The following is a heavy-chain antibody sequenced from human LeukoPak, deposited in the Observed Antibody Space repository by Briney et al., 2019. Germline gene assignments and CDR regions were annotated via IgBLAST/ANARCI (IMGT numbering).Heavy chain of an antibody. V-gene: IGHV3-30-3*01. Sequence: PGTTLRLSCAASGFTLSRNAMHWVRQAPGKGLEWVAVISYDGSNEDYADSVKGRFTISRDSSKNTLFLQMNSLGAEDTAVYYCARGLRYFDWDSWGQGTLVTVS. CDR3: ARGLRYFDWDS. CDR2: ISYDGSNE. J-gene: IGHJ4*02. CDR1: GFTLSRNA. D-gene: IGHD3-9*01.